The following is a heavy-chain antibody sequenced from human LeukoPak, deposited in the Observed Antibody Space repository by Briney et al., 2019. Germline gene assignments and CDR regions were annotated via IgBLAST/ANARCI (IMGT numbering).Heavy chain of an antibody. V-gene: IGHV1-2*02. Sequence: ASVKVSCKASGYTFTNYYIHWVRQAPGQGLEWMGWINPNSGGTSYAQKFQGRVTMTRDTSISTAYMELSRLTSDDTAVYYCAKDAIVRDYSNSDYWGQGTLVTVSS. CDR3: AKDAIVRDYSNSDY. J-gene: IGHJ4*02. D-gene: IGHD4-11*01. CDR1: GYTFTNYY. CDR2: INPNSGGT.